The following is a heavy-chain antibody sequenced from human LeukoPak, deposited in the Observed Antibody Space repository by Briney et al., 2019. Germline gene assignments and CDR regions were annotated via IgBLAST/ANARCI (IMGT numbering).Heavy chain of an antibody. CDR1: GFTFSNYW. Sequence: GGSLRLSCAASGFTFSNYWMSWVRQAPGKGLEWVANIKRDGSDNYYVGSVEGRFTISRDNAKNSLYLQMSSLRAEDTAIYYCARALYNRGWYPDYFVSWGQGTLVTVSA. J-gene: IGHJ4*02. V-gene: IGHV3-7*01. CDR2: IKRDGSDN. D-gene: IGHD6-19*01. CDR3: ARALYNRGWYPDYFVS.